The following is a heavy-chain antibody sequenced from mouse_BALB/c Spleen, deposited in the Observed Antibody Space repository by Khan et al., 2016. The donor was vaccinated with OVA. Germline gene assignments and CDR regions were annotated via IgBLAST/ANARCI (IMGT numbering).Heavy chain of an antibody. CDR1: GFTFNNYG. Sequence: EVELVESGGGLVQPGGSRKLSCAASGFTFNNYGMHWVRQAPEKGLEWVAYISGDSNTIYYVDSVKGRFTISIDNPKNTLFLQMTSLMSEDTAMYYCATSYFYGYYFDYWGPGTTLTVS. CDR2: ISGDSNTI. J-gene: IGHJ2*01. V-gene: IGHV5-17*02. D-gene: IGHD1-1*01. CDR3: ATSYFYGYYFDY.